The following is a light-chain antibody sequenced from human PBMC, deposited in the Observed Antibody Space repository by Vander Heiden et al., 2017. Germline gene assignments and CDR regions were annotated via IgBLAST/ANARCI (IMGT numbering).Light chain of an antibody. Sequence: SSELTQDPAVSVALGPPVRLTCQGDSLRSYYASWYQQKPGQAPVLVIYGKNNRPSGIPDRFSGSSSGKTASLTITGAQSEDEADYYCNSRDSSGNHLGVFGGGTKLTVL. V-gene: IGLV3-19*01. CDR3: NSRDSSGNHLGV. CDR2: GKN. CDR1: SLRSYY. J-gene: IGLJ3*02.